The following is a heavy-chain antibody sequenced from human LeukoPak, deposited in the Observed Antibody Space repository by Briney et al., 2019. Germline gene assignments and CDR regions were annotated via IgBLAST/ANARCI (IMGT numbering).Heavy chain of an antibody. CDR2: IYSSGST. Sequence: PSETLSLTCTVSGGSISSYYWSWIRQPSGKGLEWIGYIYSSGSTNYNPSFKSRVTISVDTSKNQFSLNLSSVTAADTAVYYCAREGSSSGWRPFDIWGQGTVVTVSS. V-gene: IGHV4-59*12. CDR1: GGSISSYY. CDR3: AREGSSSGWRPFDI. J-gene: IGHJ3*02. D-gene: IGHD6-19*01.